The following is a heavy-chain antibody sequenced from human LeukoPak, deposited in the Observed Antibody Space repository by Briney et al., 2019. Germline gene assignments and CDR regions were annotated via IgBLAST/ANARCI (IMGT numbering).Heavy chain of an antibody. CDR3: VRRDTGWNYFDY. CDR2: IYSTGKN. D-gene: IGHD6-19*01. CDR1: GGSINSHY. V-gene: IGHV4-4*08. J-gene: IGHJ4*02. Sequence: PSATLSLTCAVAGGSINSHYWGWIRHPPGKGLQWIGDIYSTGKNNYNPSLKSRVTISLDTSKSHLSLNLTSVLAADTAIYYCVRRDTGWNYFDYWGQGILVTVSS.